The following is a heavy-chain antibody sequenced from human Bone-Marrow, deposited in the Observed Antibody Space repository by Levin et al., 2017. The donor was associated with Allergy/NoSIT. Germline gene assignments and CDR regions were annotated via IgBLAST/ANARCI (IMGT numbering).Heavy chain of an antibody. CDR3: ARLNWADAFDI. Sequence: GESLKISCKASGYTFTGYYMHWVRQAPGQGLEWMGWINPNSGGTNYAQKFQGCVTMTRDTSISTAYMALSRLCSEDTAVYYCARLNWADAFDIWGQGTMVTVSS. J-gene: IGHJ3*02. CDR2: INPNSGGT. D-gene: IGHD1-1*01. V-gene: IGHV1-2*04. CDR1: GYTFTGYY.